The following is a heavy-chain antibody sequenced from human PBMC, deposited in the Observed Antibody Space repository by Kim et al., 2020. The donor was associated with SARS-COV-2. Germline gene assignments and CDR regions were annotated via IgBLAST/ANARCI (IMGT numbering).Heavy chain of an antibody. Sequence: GGSLRLSCAASGFTFSSYDMHWVRQATGKGLEWVSAIGTAGDTYYPGSVKGRFTISRENAKNSLYLQMNSLRAGDTAVYYCARGGIPSTYYYGSGSYGGYYYGMDVWGQGTTVTVSS. CDR3: ARGGIPSTYYYGSGSYGGYYYGMDV. J-gene: IGHJ6*02. CDR2: IGTAGDT. D-gene: IGHD3-10*01. CDR1: GFTFSSYD. V-gene: IGHV3-13*01.